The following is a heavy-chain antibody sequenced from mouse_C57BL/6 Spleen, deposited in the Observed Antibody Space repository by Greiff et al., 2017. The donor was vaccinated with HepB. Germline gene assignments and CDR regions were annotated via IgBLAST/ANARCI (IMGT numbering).Heavy chain of an antibody. Sequence: EVKLMESGGGLVQPGGSLSLSCAASGFTFTDYYMSWVRQPPGKALEWLGFIRNKANGYTTEYSASVKGRFTISRDNSQSILYLQMNALRAEDSATYYCARSLLYYGSRNWYFDVWGTGTTVTVSS. V-gene: IGHV7-3*01. CDR1: GFTFTDYY. J-gene: IGHJ1*03. CDR2: IRNKANGYTT. D-gene: IGHD1-1*01. CDR3: ARSLLYYGSRNWYFDV.